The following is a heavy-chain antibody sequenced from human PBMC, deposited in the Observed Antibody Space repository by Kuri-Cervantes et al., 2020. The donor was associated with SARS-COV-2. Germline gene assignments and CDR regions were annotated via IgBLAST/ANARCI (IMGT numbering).Heavy chain of an antibody. Sequence: GSLRLSCTVSGGTISSSSYYWGWIRPPPGKGLECIGSIYYSGSTYYNPSLKSRVTISVDASKNQFSLKLSSVTAADTAVYYCARLTTVTTFDYWGQGTLVTVSS. D-gene: IGHD4-17*01. CDR2: IYYSGST. CDR1: GGTISSSSYY. J-gene: IGHJ4*02. CDR3: ARLTTVTTFDY. V-gene: IGHV4-39*01.